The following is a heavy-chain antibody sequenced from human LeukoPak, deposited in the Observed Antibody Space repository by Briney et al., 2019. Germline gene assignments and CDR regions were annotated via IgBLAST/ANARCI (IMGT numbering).Heavy chain of an antibody. Sequence: SETLSLTCTVSGYSISSGYYWGWIRQPPGKGLEWIGSIYHSGSTYYNPSLKSRVTISVDTSKNQFSLKLSSVTAADTAVYYCAGYHVYGVTTPPLGYWGQGTLVTVSS. J-gene: IGHJ4*02. D-gene: IGHD4-17*01. V-gene: IGHV4-38-2*02. CDR2: IYHSGST. CDR3: AGYHVYGVTTPPLGY. CDR1: GYSISSGYY.